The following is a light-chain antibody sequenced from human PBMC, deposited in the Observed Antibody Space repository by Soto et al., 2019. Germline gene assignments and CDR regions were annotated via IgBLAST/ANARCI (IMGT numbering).Light chain of an antibody. CDR1: QSVSSY. J-gene: IGKJ1*01. CDR2: DAS. Sequence: EIVWTQSPATLSLSPGERATLSCRASQSVSSYLAWYQQKPGQAPRLLIYDASNRATGIPARFSGSGSGAEFTLTISSLQPEDFAVYYCQQRSNWPRTFGQGTKVDI. V-gene: IGKV3-11*01. CDR3: QQRSNWPRT.